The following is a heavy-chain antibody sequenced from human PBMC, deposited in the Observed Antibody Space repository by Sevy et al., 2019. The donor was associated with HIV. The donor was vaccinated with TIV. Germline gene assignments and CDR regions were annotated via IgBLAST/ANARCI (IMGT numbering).Heavy chain of an antibody. V-gene: IGHV5-51*02. CDR3: ARRQTIYTALDF. D-gene: IGHD3-3*01. J-gene: IGHJ3*01. Sequence: GESLKISCKGSGYDFNTHWNVWVRQMPGKGLEWMGIIYVGDSDTRYSPSFQGQVTISADKSINTAYLQWSSLKASDTAMYYCARRQTIYTALDFWGQGTMVTVSS. CDR2: IYVGDSDT. CDR1: GYDFNTHW.